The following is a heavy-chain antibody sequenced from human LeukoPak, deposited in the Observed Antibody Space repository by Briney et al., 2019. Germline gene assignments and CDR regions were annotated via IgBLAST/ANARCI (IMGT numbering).Heavy chain of an antibody. J-gene: IGHJ4*02. CDR1: GYTFTSYD. Sequence: ASVKVSCKASGYTFTSYDINWVRQATGQGLEWMGWMNPNSGNTLYAQKFQGRVTITRNTSISTAYMELSSLRSEDTAMYYCARGPVSSGWYGWGQGTLVTVSS. CDR2: MNPNSGNT. D-gene: IGHD6-19*01. V-gene: IGHV1-8*03. CDR3: ARGPVSSGWYG.